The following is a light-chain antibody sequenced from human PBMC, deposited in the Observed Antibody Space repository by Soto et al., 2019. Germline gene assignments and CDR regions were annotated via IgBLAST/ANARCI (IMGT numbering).Light chain of an antibody. Sequence: QSVLTQPASVSGSPGQSITISCTGTSSDVGAYNYVSWYQQHPGKAPKLMIYEVSNRPSGVFDRFSGSRSGNTASLTISGLQAEDESDYYCSSYTSSSTWVFGGGTKVTVL. J-gene: IGLJ3*02. CDR1: SSDVGAYNY. CDR2: EVS. V-gene: IGLV2-14*01. CDR3: SSYTSSSTWV.